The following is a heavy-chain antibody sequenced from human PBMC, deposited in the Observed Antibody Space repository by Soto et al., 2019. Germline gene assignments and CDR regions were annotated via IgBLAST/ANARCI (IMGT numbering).Heavy chain of an antibody. CDR1: GFSVSGNH. CDR2: ISSRSGTI. Sequence: PGGSLRLSCAASGFSVSGNHMSWVRQAPGQGLEWVSYISSRSGTIFYADSVKGRFTLSRDNSKNSMYLQMNSLRAEDTAVYYCAREVDRALVGSPHYFDYWGQGTLVTVSS. J-gene: IGHJ4*01. CDR3: AREVDRALVGSPHYFDY. V-gene: IGHV3-11*01. D-gene: IGHD5-18*01.